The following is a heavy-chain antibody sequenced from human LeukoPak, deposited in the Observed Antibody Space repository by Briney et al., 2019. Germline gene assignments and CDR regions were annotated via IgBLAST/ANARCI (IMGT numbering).Heavy chain of an antibody. D-gene: IGHD1-26*01. V-gene: IGHV3-20*01. J-gene: IGHJ3*02. CDR2: INWNGGST. CDR3: ARDGGGSYSHDAFDI. CDR1: GFTFSSYW. Sequence: PGGSLRLSCAASGFTFSSYWMHWVRQAPGKGLEWVSGINWNGGSTGYADSVKGRFTISRDNAKNSLYLQMNSLRAEDTALYHCARDGGGSYSHDAFDIWGQGTMVTVSS.